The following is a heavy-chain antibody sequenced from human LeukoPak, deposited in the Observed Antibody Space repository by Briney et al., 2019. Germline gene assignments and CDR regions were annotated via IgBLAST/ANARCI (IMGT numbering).Heavy chain of an antibody. CDR3: ARRPAQYFDS. CDR2: ISYGVSNK. CDR1: GFTFSSYA. Sequence: PGRSLRLSCAASGFTFSSYAMHWVRQAPGKGLEWVAVISYGVSNKYYADSVKGRFTISRDNSNSTLYLQMNSLRPEDTAVYYCARRPAQYFDSWGQGTLVTVSS. J-gene: IGHJ4*02. V-gene: IGHV3-30-3*01.